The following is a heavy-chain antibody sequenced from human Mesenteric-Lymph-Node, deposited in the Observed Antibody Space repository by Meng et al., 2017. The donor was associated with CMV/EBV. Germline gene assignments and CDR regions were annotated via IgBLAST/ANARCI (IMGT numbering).Heavy chain of an antibody. CDR1: GFTFSSYS. Sequence: ASGFTFSSYSMNWVRQAPGKGLEWVSSISSSSYIYYADSVKGRFTISRDNAKNSLYLQMNSLRAEDTAVYYCARGYSGSYYHYFDYWGQGTLVTVSS. CDR2: ISSSSYI. D-gene: IGHD1-26*01. J-gene: IGHJ4*02. V-gene: IGHV3-21*01. CDR3: ARGYSGSYYHYFDY.